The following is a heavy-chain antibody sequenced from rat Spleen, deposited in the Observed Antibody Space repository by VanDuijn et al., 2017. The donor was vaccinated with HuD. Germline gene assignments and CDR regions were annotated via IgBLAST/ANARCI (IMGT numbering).Heavy chain of an antibody. CDR1: GFTFSDFY. D-gene: IGHD1-4*01. J-gene: IGHJ2*01. CDR2: ISYYDFTP. CDR3: ARHQLPGYNYDY. V-gene: IGHV5-7*01. Sequence: EVQLVESGGGLVQPGRSLKLSCAASGFTFSDFYMAWVRQTPKKGLEWVSSISYYDFTPFYRDSVKGRFTISRDNAKSTLYLQMDSLRSEDTATYYCARHQLPGYNYDYWGQGVMVTVSS.